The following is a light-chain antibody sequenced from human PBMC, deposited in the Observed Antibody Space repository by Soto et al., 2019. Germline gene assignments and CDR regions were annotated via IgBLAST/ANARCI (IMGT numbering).Light chain of an antibody. CDR1: SSNIGAAYD. CDR3: QTYDISLSGWV. CDR2: GNS. V-gene: IGLV1-40*01. Sequence: QSVLTQPPSVSGAPGQSVTISCTGSSSNIGAAYDVHWYQHLPGPAPKLLIYGNSNRPSGVPDRFAGSKSGTSASLAITGLRAEDEADYNCQTYDISLSGWVFGGGTKLTVL. J-gene: IGLJ3*02.